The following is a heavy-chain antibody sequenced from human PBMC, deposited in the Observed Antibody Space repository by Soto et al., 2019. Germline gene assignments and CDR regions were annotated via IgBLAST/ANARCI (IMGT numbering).Heavy chain of an antibody. V-gene: IGHV4-31*03. CDR2: IYNSGST. CDR1: GGSVSSGGYY. Sequence: SETLSLTCTVSGGSVSSGGYYWSWIRQHPGKGLEWIGYIYNSGSTYYNPSLKSRVTISVDTSKNQFSLKLSSVTAADTAVYYCARAVSGYGGNYFFDYWGQGTLVTVSS. J-gene: IGHJ4*02. CDR3: ARAVSGYGGNYFFDY. D-gene: IGHD5-12*01.